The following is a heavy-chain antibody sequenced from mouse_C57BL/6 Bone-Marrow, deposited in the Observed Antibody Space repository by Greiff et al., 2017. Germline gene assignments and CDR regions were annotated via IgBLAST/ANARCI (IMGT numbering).Heavy chain of an antibody. J-gene: IGHJ1*03. CDR1: GYTFTSYW. CDR3: ARSYYGSSRWYFDV. Sequence: VQLQQPGAELVKPGASVKMPCKASGYTFTSYWITWVKQRPGQGLEWIGDIYPGSGSTNYNEKFNSKATLTVDTSSSTAYMQLSSLTSEDSAVYYCARSYYGSSRWYFDVWGTGTTVTVSS. D-gene: IGHD1-1*01. V-gene: IGHV1-55*01. CDR2: IYPGSGST.